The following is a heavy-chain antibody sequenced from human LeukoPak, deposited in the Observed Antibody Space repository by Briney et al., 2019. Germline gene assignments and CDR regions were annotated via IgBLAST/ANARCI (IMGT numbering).Heavy chain of an antibody. CDR2: ISPYNGNT. Sequence: ASVKVSCKASGYTFTYYGISWVRQAPGQGLEWMGWISPYNGNTNYAQKFQGRVTMTTDTSTSTVYMELRSLRSDDTALYYCAIEGLGELDPTFDYWGQGTLVTVSS. V-gene: IGHV1-18*01. CDR3: AIEGLGELDPTFDY. D-gene: IGHD3-10*01. CDR1: GYTFTYYG. J-gene: IGHJ4*02.